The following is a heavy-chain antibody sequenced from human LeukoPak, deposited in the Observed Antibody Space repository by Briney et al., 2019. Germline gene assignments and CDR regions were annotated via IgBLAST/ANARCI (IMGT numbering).Heavy chain of an antibody. CDR1: GYSISSGYY. J-gene: IGHJ5*02. V-gene: IGHV4-38-2*02. Sequence: SETLSLTCTVSGYSISSGYYWGWIRQPPGKGLEWIGSIYHSGSTYYNPSLKSRVTISVDTSKNQFSLKLSSVTAADTAVYYCARGPIVVVPAAPGYNWFDPWGQGTLVTVSS. D-gene: IGHD2-2*01. CDR3: ARGPIVVVPAAPGYNWFDP. CDR2: IYHSGST.